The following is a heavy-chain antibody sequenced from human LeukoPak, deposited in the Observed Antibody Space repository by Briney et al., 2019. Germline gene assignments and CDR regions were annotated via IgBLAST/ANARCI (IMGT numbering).Heavy chain of an antibody. J-gene: IGHJ4*02. D-gene: IGHD5-12*01. Sequence: GASVKVSCKASGYTFTGYYMHWVRQAPGQGLEWMGWINPNSGGTNYAQKFQGRVTMTRDTSISTAYMELSRLRSDDTAVYYCAKALSGYDSLSTWDYWGQGTLVTVSS. CDR1: GYTFTGYY. CDR3: AKALSGYDSLSTWDY. CDR2: INPNSGGT. V-gene: IGHV1-2*02.